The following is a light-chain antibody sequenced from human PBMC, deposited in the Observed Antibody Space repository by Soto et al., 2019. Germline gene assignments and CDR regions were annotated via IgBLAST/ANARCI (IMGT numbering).Light chain of an antibody. CDR3: SSYTSSSAPYV. V-gene: IGLV2-14*01. Sequence: QSVLTQPASVSVSPGQSITISCTGTSSDVGGYNYVSWYQQEPGKAPKVMIYDVSNRPSGVSNRFSGSKSGNTASLTISGLQAEDEADYYCSSYTSSSAPYVFGTGTKVTVL. CDR2: DVS. CDR1: SSDVGGYNY. J-gene: IGLJ1*01.